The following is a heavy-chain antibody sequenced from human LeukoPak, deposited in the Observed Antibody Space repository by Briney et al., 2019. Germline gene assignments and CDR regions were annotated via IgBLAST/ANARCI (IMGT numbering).Heavy chain of an antibody. D-gene: IGHD6-25*01. CDR2: TYYTSKSNT. CDR1: GDSVSTSGVA. J-gene: IGHJ3*01. V-gene: IGHV6-1*01. Sequence: SQTLSLTCAISGDSVSTSGVAWNWVRQSPSRGLEWLGRTYYTSKSNTAYAVSVNSRIVVNPDPSQTQFSLQLNSVTSEDTPVYYCARGRASAFDVWGQGTMVTVSS. CDR3: ARGRASAFDV.